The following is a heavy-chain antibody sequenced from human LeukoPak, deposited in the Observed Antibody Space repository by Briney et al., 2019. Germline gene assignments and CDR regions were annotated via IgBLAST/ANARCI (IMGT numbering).Heavy chain of an antibody. CDR3: ARDGYGGNSV. Sequence: PSQTLSLTCAVSGGSISSGGYSWSWIRQPPGKGLEWIGYIYHSGSTYYNPSLKSRVTISVDRSKNQFSLKLSSVTAADTAVYYCARDGYGGNSVWGQGTLVTVSS. D-gene: IGHD4-23*01. CDR1: GGSISSGGYS. J-gene: IGHJ4*02. CDR2: IYHSGST. V-gene: IGHV4-30-2*01.